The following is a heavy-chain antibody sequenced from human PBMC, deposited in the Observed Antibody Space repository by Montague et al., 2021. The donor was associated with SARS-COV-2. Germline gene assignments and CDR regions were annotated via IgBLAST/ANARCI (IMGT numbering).Heavy chain of an antibody. CDR1: GGSMRSFY. Sequence: SETLSLTCAVSGGSMRSFYWSWVRQSAGKGLEWIGRIYTSGTTTXNPSLESRVTMSLDTSKTQFSLKLTSVTAADTAVYFCARHGKAAGGYWYFDLWGRGTLVTVSS. D-gene: IGHD6-13*01. J-gene: IGHJ2*01. CDR2: IYTSGTT. CDR3: ARHGKAAGGYWYFDL. V-gene: IGHV4-4*07.